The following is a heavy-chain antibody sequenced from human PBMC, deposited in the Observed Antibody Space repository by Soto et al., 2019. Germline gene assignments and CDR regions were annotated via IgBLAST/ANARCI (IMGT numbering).Heavy chain of an antibody. CDR2: ISSSSSTI. CDR1: GFTFSSYS. CDR3: ARDRRGDRGVY. V-gene: IGHV3-48*01. D-gene: IGHD2-21*02. Sequence: GGSLRLSCAASGFTFSSYSMNWVRQAPGKGLEWVSYISSSSSTIYYADSVKGRFTISRDNAKNSLYLQMNSLRAEDTAVYYCARDRRGDRGVYWGQGTLVTVSS. J-gene: IGHJ4*02.